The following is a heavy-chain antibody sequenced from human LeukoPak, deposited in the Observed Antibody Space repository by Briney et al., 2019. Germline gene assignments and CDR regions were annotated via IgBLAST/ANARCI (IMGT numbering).Heavy chain of an antibody. CDR2: ISGSGDHT. CDR3: AKGARWLQPGNFDY. CDR1: GFTFNNYA. Sequence: GGSLRLSCAASGFTFNNYAMSWVRQAPGKGLEWVSAISGSGDHTYYADSVKGRFTISRDNSKNTLYLQMNSLRAEYTAIYFWAKGARWLQPGNFDYGGRGPLVTVSS. V-gene: IGHV3-23*01. J-gene: IGHJ4*02. D-gene: IGHD5-24*01.